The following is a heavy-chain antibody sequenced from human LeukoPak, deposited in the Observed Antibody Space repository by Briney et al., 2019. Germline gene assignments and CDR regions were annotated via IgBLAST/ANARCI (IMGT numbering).Heavy chain of an antibody. V-gene: IGHV2-5*02. CDR1: GFSLSTSGVG. CDR3: AHSSYDYVWGSYRLLRFDY. D-gene: IGHD3-16*02. Sequence: SGPTLVNXTQTLTLTCTFSGFSLSTSGVGVGWIRQPPGKALEWLVLIYWDDDKRYSPSLKSRLTITKDTSKNQVVLTMTNMDPVDTATYYCAHSSYDYVWGSYRLLRFDYWGQGTLVTVSS. J-gene: IGHJ4*02. CDR2: IYWDDDK.